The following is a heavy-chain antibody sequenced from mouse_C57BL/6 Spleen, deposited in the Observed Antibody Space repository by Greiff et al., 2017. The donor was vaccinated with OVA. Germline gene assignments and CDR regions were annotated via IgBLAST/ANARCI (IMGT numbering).Heavy chain of an antibody. D-gene: IGHD1-1*01. V-gene: IGHV1-64*01. J-gene: IGHJ1*03. CDR1: GYTFTSYW. CDR3: TRPTYYYGSSPTKYFDV. Sequence: QVQLQQPGAELVKPGASVKLSCKASGYTFTSYWMHWVKQRPGQGLEWIGMIHPNSGSTNYNEKFKSKATLTADKSSSTAYMELRSLTSEDSAVYYCTRPTYYYGSSPTKYFDVWGTGTTVTVSS. CDR2: IHPNSGST.